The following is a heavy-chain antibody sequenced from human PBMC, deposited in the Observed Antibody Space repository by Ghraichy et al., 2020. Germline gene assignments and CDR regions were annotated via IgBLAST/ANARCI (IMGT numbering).Heavy chain of an antibody. CDR3: ARAPDYYDFLSGYYNRDYYYYMDV. J-gene: IGHJ6*03. V-gene: IGHV4-59*01. D-gene: IGHD3-3*01. CDR2: IYYSGST. CDR1: GGSISSYY. Sequence: SETLSLTCTVSGGSISSYYWSWIRQPPGKGLEWIGYIYYSGSTNYNPSLKSRVTISVDTSKNQFSLKLSSVTAADTAVYYCARAPDYYDFLSGYYNRDYYYYMDVWGKGTTVTVSS.